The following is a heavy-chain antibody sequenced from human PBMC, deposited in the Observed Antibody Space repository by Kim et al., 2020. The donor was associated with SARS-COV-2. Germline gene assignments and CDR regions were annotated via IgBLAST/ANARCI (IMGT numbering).Heavy chain of an antibody. D-gene: IGHD2-8*02. J-gene: IGHJ3*02. CDR2: ISSETTFT. Sequence: GGSLRLSCAASGFTFSNYYMSWIRQAPGKGLEWVSYISSETTFTNHADSVKGRFTISRDNAKTSLFLQMNSLRAEDTAVYYCARQKPGADAFDIWGPGT. CDR1: GFTFSNYY. V-gene: IGHV3-11*03. CDR3: ARQKPGADAFDI.